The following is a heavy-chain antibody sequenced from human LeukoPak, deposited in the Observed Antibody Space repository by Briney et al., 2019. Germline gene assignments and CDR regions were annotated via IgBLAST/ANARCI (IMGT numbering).Heavy chain of an antibody. CDR2: IYSGAST. CDR3: ARAPRGNS. Sequence: GGSLRLSCAASGFTVSRNSMSWVRQAPGKGLEWVSVIYSGASTYYADSVKGRFTISRDNSKNTLYLQMNTLRAEDTAVYYCARAPRGNSCGQGALVTVSS. D-gene: IGHD5-24*01. J-gene: IGHJ4*02. CDR1: GFTVSRNS. V-gene: IGHV3-66*01.